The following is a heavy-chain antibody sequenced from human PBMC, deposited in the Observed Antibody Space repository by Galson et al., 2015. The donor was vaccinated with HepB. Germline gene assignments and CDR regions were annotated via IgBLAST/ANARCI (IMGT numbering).Heavy chain of an antibody. CDR1: GYTFTSYG. V-gene: IGHV1-18*01. CDR2: ISAYNGNT. CDR3: ARSSLYYYDSSGYYPHAFDI. J-gene: IGHJ3*02. Sequence: SVKVSCKASGYTFTSYGISWVRQAPGQGLEWMGWISAYNGNTNYAQKLQGRVTMTTDTSTSTAYMELRSLRSDDTAVYYCARSSLYYYDSSGYYPHAFDIWGQGTMVTVPS. D-gene: IGHD3-22*01.